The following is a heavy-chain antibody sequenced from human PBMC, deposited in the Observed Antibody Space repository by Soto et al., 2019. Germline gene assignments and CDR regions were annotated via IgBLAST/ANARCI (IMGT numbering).Heavy chain of an antibody. J-gene: IGHJ5*02. CDR2: IYYSGST. CDR3: ARETYYDILTGPPRFDP. CDR1: GCSVSSGSYY. D-gene: IGHD3-9*01. Sequence: PSETLSLTCTVSGCSVSSGSYYWSWIRQPPGKGLEWIGYIYYSGSTNYNPSLKSRVTISVDTSKNQFSLRLSSVTAADTAVYYCARETYYDILTGPPRFDPWGQGTLVTVSS. V-gene: IGHV4-61*01.